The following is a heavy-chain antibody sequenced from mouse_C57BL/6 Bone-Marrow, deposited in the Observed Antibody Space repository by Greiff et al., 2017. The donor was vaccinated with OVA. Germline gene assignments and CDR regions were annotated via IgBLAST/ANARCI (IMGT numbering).Heavy chain of an antibody. CDR1: GFSLTSYG. CDR3: ASGGYYGSRRLAY. Sequence: VQVVESGPGLVAPSQSLSITCTVSGFSLTSYGVDWVRQSPGKGLEWLGVIWGVGSTNYNSALKSRLSISKDNSKSQVFLKMNSLQTDDTAMYYCASGGYYGSRRLAYWGQGTLVTVSA. D-gene: IGHD1-1*01. J-gene: IGHJ3*01. CDR2: IWGVGST. V-gene: IGHV2-6*01.